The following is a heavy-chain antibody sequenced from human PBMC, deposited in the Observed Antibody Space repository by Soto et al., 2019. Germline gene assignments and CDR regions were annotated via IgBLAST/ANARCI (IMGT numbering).Heavy chain of an antibody. Sequence: ASVKVSCKASGYSFSSYDIHWVRQAPGQGLEWMGWVNPNSGNTGYAQKFQGRVTLTRNTSITTDYMELSRLRSEDTAVYYCERDDGSSHDAFDIWGQGTMVTVSS. CDR3: ERDDGSSHDAFDI. V-gene: IGHV1-8*01. CDR2: VNPNSGNT. J-gene: IGHJ3*02. D-gene: IGHD3-10*01. CDR1: GYSFSSYD.